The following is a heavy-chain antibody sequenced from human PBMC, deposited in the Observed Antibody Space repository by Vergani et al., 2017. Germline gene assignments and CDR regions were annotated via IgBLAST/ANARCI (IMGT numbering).Heavy chain of an antibody. D-gene: IGHD3-9*01. CDR1: GGSISSGGYY. V-gene: IGHV4-31*03. CDR3: ARDEYYDILTGYSARFIYYYYYGMDV. CDR2: IYYSGST. J-gene: IGHJ6*02. Sequence: QVQLQESGPGLVKPSQTLSLTCTVSGGSISSGGYYWSWIRQHPGKGLEWIGYIYYSGSTYYNPSLKSRVTISVDTSKNQFSLKLSSVTAEDTAVYYCARDEYYDILTGYSARFIYYYYYGMDVWGQGTTVTVSS.